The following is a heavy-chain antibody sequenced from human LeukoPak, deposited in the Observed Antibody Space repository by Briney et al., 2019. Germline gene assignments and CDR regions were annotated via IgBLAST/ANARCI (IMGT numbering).Heavy chain of an antibody. CDR2: ISSSSSTI. Sequence: GGSLRLSCAASGFTFSSYEMNWVRQAPGKGLEWVSYISSSSSTIYYADSVKGRFTISRDKAKNSLYLQMNSLRAEDTAVYYCARDRDYYYYMDVWGKGTTVTVSS. CDR1: GFTFSSYE. D-gene: IGHD3-10*01. V-gene: IGHV3-48*03. J-gene: IGHJ6*03. CDR3: ARDRDYYYYMDV.